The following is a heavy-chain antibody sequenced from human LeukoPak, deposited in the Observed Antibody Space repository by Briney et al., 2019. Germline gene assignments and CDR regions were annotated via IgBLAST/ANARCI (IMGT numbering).Heavy chain of an antibody. CDR1: GGSFSGYY. V-gene: IGHV4-34*01. J-gene: IGHJ4*02. CDR2: INHSGST. Sequence: SETLSLTCAVYGGSFSGYYWSWIRQPPGKGLKWIGEINHSGSTNYNPSLKSRVTISVDTSKNQFPLKLSSVTAADTAVYYCARGPLGYCSSTSCPPPFDYWGQGTLVTVSS. D-gene: IGHD2-2*01. CDR3: ARGPLGYCSSTSCPPPFDY.